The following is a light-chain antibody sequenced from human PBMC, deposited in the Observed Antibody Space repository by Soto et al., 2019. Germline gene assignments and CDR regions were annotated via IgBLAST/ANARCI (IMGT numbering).Light chain of an antibody. CDR1: QSVSSN. CDR3: QQYNDWPLT. J-gene: IGKJ4*01. V-gene: IGKV3-15*01. CDR2: DAS. Sequence: EIVMTQSPATLSVSPGQRATLSCKASQSVSSNLAWYRQRPGQAPRLLMYDASTRATAIPPRFSGSGSGTEFTLIISSLQSEDFAVYYCQQYNDWPLTFGGGTMVDI.